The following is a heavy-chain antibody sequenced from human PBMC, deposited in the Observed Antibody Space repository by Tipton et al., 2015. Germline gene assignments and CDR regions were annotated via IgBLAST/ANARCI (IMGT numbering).Heavy chain of an antibody. D-gene: IGHD2-21*02. CDR2: ISDSGGST. J-gene: IGHJ4*02. CDR3: ARWGDCVDYRVMLFSY. Sequence: GSLRLSCAASGFSFSSYAMSWVRQAPGKGLEWVSGISDSGGSTFCADSVKGRFTISRDNSNNTLYLQMNSLRAEDTAVYYCARWGDCVDYRVMLFSYWGQGPLVTVSS. CDR1: GFSFSSYA. V-gene: IGHV3-23*01.